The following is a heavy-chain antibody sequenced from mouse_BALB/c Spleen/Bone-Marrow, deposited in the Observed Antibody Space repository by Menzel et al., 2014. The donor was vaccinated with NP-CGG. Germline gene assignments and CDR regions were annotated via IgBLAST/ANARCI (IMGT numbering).Heavy chain of an antibody. D-gene: IGHD2-10*02. CDR2: IDPANGNT. Sequence: VQLQQSGAELVKPGASVKLSCTASGFNIKDTYMHWVKQRPEQGLEWIGRIDPANGNTKYDPKFQGKATKTADTSSNTAYLQLSSLSSEDTGVYYGDRYDYAMDYWGQGTSVTVSS. J-gene: IGHJ4*01. CDR3: DRYDYAMDY. V-gene: IGHV14-3*02. CDR1: GFNIKDTY.